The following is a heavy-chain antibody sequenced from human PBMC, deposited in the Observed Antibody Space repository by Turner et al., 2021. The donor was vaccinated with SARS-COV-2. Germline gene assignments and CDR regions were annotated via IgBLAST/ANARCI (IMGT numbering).Heavy chain of an antibody. J-gene: IGHJ4*02. V-gene: IGHV4-59*01. CDR1: GGAISSYY. D-gene: IGHD3-22*01. Sequence: QVQLQDSGPGLLKPSETLSLTCAVSGGAISSYYWSWFRQPPVKGLERIGYIYDSGSTNYNPSLKSRVTITVDTTKKQFSLKLSSVTAAETAVYYCASYYYESSGYHYAFDYWGQGTLVTVSS. CDR3: ASYYYESSGYHYAFDY. CDR2: IYDSGST.